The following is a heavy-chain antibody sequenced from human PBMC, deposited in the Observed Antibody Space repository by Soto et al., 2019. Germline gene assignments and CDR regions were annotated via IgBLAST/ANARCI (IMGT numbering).Heavy chain of an antibody. CDR1: GYTFTGYY. CDR3: ARGGNWGSGYDAFDI. J-gene: IGHJ3*02. CDR2: INPNSGGT. Sequence: ASVKVSCKASGYTFTGYYMHWVRQAPGQGLEWMGWINPNSGGTNYAQKFQGWVTMTRDTSISTAYMELSRLRSDDTAVYYCARGGNWGSGYDAFDIWGQGTMVTVSS. D-gene: IGHD7-27*01. V-gene: IGHV1-2*04.